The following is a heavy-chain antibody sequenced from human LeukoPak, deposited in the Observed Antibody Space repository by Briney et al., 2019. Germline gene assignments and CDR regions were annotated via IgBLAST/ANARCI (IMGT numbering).Heavy chain of an antibody. CDR2: IRTSSNTI. J-gene: IGHJ6*02. V-gene: IGHV3-48*01. CDR1: GFTFSSYN. D-gene: IGHD3-10*01. Sequence: GGSLRLSCAASGFTFSSYNMNWVRQAPGKGLEWVSYIRTSSNTIYYADSVKGRFTISRDNAKNSLYLQMNDLRAEDTAVYYCARVGSYGMDVWGQGTTVTVSS. CDR3: ARVGSYGMDV.